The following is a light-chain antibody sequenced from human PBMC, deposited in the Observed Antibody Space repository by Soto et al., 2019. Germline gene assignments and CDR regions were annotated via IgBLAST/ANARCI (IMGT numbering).Light chain of an antibody. CDR2: GAS. CDR3: QQYGSSPGT. CDR1: QSVSNSY. V-gene: IGKV3-20*01. J-gene: IGKJ1*01. Sequence: EIVLTQSPGTLSLSPGERATLSCRASQSVSNSYLAWYQQKPGQAPRLLIYGASSRATGIPDRFSGSGSGTDFTLTISRLEPEDFALYYWQQYGSSPGTFGQGTKVEIK.